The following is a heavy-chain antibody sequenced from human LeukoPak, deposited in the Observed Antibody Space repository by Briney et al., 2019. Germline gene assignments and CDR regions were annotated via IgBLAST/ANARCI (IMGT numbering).Heavy chain of an antibody. V-gene: IGHV3-23*01. CDR3: AKRGAEVGTTIAPGDY. J-gene: IGHJ4*02. CDR2: IGGSGGST. Sequence: GGSLRLSCAASGFTFSSYAMSWVRQAPGKGLEWVSAIGGSGGSTYYADSVKGRFTISRDSSRNTPYLQMNSLRAEDTAVYYCAKRGAEVGTTIAPGDYWGQGSLVTVSS. D-gene: IGHD1-26*01. CDR1: GFTFSSYA.